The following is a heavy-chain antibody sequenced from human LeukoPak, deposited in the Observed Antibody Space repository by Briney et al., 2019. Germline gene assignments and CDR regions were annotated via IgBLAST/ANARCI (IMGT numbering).Heavy chain of an antibody. J-gene: IGHJ4*02. CDR3: TTDGGTTSGGTCY. D-gene: IGHD1-1*01. CDR2: IRSKTDGGTT. V-gene: IGHV3-49*04. CDR1: GFTFGDYA. Sequence: GRSLRLSCTASGFTFGDYAMSWVRQAPGKGLEWVGFIRSKTDGGTTDYAAPVKGRFTISRDDSKNTLYLQMNSLKTEDTAVYYCTTDGGTTSGGTCYWGQGTLVTVSS.